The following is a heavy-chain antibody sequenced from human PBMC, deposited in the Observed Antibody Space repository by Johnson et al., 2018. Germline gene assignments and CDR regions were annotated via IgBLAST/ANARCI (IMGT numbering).Heavy chain of an antibody. CDR1: GGTFSSYA. Sequence: QVQLVESGAEVKKXGSSVKVSCKASGGTFSSYAISWVRQAPGQGLEWMGGIIPIFGTTNYAQKFQGRVTITADESTSTAYMGLRSLRSEDTAVYYCARVLVVAAIDYYYGMDVWGQGTTVTVSS. J-gene: IGHJ6*02. D-gene: IGHD2-15*01. CDR2: IIPIFGTT. V-gene: IGHV1-69*01. CDR3: ARVLVVAAIDYYYGMDV.